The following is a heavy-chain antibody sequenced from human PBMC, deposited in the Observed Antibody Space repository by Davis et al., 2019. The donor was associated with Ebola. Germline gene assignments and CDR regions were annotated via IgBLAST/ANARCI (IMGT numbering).Heavy chain of an antibody. CDR2: IWYDGSRK. J-gene: IGHJ5*02. V-gene: IGHV3-33*06. Sequence: GESLKISCAASGFTFRSYGMHWVRQAPGKGLEWVAVIWYDGSRKYYGDSVKGRFTISRDNSNNMLYLQMNSLRAEDTAVYYCAKDSSSSSINWFDPWGQGTLVTVSS. CDR3: AKDSSSSSINWFDP. CDR1: GFTFRSYG. D-gene: IGHD6-6*01.